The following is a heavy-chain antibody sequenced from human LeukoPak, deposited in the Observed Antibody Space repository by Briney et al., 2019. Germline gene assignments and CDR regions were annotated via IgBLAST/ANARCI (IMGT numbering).Heavy chain of an antibody. CDR1: GFTFSSYA. CDR3: TRGGWELLDAFDI. Sequence: PGGSLRLSCAASGFTFSSYAMSWVRQAPGKGLEWVGFIRSKAYGGTTEYAASVKGRFTISRDDSKSIAYLQMNSLKTEDTAVYYCTRGGWELLDAFDIWGQGTMVTVSS. J-gene: IGHJ3*02. D-gene: IGHD1-26*01. V-gene: IGHV3-49*04. CDR2: IRSKAYGGTT.